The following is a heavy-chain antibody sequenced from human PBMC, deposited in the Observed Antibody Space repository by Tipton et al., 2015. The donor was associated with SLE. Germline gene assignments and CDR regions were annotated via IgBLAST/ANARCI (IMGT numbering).Heavy chain of an antibody. CDR1: GGSFSGYY. J-gene: IGHJ4*02. Sequence: TLSLTCAVYGGSFSGYYWSWIRQPPGKGLEWIGEINHSGSTNYNPSLKSRVTISVDTSKNQFSLKLSSVTAADTAVYYCARGGQQLVLFDYWGQGTLVTVSS. CDR3: ARGGQQLVLFDY. CDR2: INHSGST. D-gene: IGHD6-13*01. V-gene: IGHV4-34*01.